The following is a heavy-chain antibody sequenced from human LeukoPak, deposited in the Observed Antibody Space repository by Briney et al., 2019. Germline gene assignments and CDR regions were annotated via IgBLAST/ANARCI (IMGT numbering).Heavy chain of an antibody. V-gene: IGHV4-59*13. CDR3: ATKPAWTPHYGLDV. CDR2: IYYSGNT. CDR1: GGSISTYY. J-gene: IGHJ6*02. D-gene: IGHD3/OR15-3a*01. Sequence: SETLSLTCTVSGGSISTYYWSWIRQPPGKGLEWVGHIYYSGNTNYNPSLKSRVTISIDTSKNHFSLKLSSVTAADTAVYYCATKPAWTPHYGLDVWGQGTTVTVSS.